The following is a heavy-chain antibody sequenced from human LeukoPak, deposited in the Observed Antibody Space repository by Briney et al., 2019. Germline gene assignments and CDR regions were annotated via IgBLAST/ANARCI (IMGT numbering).Heavy chain of an antibody. CDR3: TRVGYIDEGIDY. D-gene: IGHD1-1*01. J-gene: IGHJ4*02. Sequence: GGSLRLSCVASGFPFSSYWMTWVRQPPGKGLEWVANIKQDGSKKSYVDSVKGRFTISRDNAKNSLYLQMNSLRAEDTAIYYCTRVGYIDEGIDYWGQGTLLTVPS. V-gene: IGHV3-7*04. CDR2: IKQDGSKK. CDR1: GFPFSSYW.